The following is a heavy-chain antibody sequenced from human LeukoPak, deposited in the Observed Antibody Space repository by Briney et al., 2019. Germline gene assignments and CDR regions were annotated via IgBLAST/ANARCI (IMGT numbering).Heavy chain of an antibody. D-gene: IGHD1-20*01. V-gene: IGHV1-18*01. CDR3: ARGQVTGTTSLDY. CDR2: ISGYNGNT. Sequence: ASVKVSCKASGYTFTSYGISWVRQAPGQGLEWMGWISGYNGNTNYAQNLQGRVTMTTDTSTSTVYMELSRLRSDDTAVYYCARGQVTGTTSLDYWGQGTLVTVSS. J-gene: IGHJ4*02. CDR1: GYTFTSYG.